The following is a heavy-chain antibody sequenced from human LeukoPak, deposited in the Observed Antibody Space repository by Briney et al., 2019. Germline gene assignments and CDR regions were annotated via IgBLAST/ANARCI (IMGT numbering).Heavy chain of an antibody. CDR2: ISYDGSNK. D-gene: IGHD1-26*01. V-gene: IGHV3-30*03. CDR3: TTSPGASPLLAY. CDR1: GFTFSSYG. J-gene: IGHJ4*02. Sequence: GRSLRLSCAASGFTFSSYGMHWVRQAPGKGLEWVAVISYDGSNKYYADSVKGRFTISRDNSKNTLYLQMNSLRAEDTAVYYCTTSPGASPLLAYWGQGTLVTVSS.